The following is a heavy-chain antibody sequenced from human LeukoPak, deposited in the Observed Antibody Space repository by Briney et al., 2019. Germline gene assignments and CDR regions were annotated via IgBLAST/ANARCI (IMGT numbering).Heavy chain of an antibody. CDR3: ARHFGYSYYMDV. D-gene: IGHD3-16*01. V-gene: IGHV4-38-2*02. CDR2: IYHSGST. CDR1: GYSISSGYY. J-gene: IGHJ6*03. Sequence: NSSETLSLTCTVSGYSISSGYYWGWIRQPPGKGLEWIGSIYHSGSTYYNPSLKSRVTISVDTPKNRFSLKLSSVTAADTAVYYCARHFGYSYYMDVWGKGTTVTISS.